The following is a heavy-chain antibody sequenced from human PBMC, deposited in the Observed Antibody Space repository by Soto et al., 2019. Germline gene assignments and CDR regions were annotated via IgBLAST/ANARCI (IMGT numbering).Heavy chain of an antibody. D-gene: IGHD2-8*02. V-gene: IGHV3-33*01. Sequence: QVQLVESGGGVVQPGRSLRVSCVASGISISRHGMHWVRQAPGKGLEWVEGMDYDETNKYYADSVQGRFTISRDTCKSTLYLQMNGLRVDNTAVYFCARDLAHWSICVEERGQGTLVRVSS. J-gene: IGHJ4*02. CDR2: MDYDETNK. CDR3: ARDLAHWSICVEE. CDR1: GISISRHG.